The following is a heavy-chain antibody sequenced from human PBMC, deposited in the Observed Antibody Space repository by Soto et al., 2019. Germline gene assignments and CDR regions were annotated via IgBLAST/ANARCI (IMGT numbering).Heavy chain of an antibody. D-gene: IGHD4-4*01. V-gene: IGHV3-30-3*01. CDR2: ISYDGSNK. J-gene: IGHJ2*01. CDR1: GFTFSSYA. Sequence: QVQLVESGGGVVQPGRSLRLSCAASGFTFSSYAMQWVRQAPGKGLEWVAVISYDGSNKYYTDSVKGRFTISRDNSKNTSYLKMNSLRAEGTAVYYCARPLWRDDYNWGYFDLWGRGTLVTVSS. CDR3: ARPLWRDDYNWGYFDL.